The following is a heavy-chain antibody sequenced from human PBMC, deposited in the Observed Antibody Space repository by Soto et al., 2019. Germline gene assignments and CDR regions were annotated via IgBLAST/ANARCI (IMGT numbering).Heavy chain of an antibody. J-gene: IGHJ4*02. CDR1: GFSLNTAGMG. CDR3: AHLSNWNGITPFEY. D-gene: IGHD1-20*01. CDR2: IYWNDDG. V-gene: IGHV2-5*01. Sequence: QITLKESGPTLVKPTQTLTLTCSFSGFSLNTAGMGVGWIRQPPGKALEWLALIYWNDDGRYNPSLKSRLTSSLGSSKSQVVLTMTNRAPVDTATYSCAHLSNWNGITPFEYWGRGIRVSVSS.